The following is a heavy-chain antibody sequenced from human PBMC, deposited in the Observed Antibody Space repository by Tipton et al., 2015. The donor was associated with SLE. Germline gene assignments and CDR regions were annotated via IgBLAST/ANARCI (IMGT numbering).Heavy chain of an antibody. CDR2: IYYSGST. J-gene: IGHJ4*02. V-gene: IGHV4-39*07. CDR1: GGSISSSSYY. Sequence: TLSLTCIVSGGSISSSSYYWGWIRQPPGKGLEWIGSIYYSGSTYYNPSLKSRVTISVDTSKNQFSLKSSSVTAADTAVYFCARADHAMIRGFIPKYFPSWGQGTLVTVSS. D-gene: IGHD3-10*01. CDR3: ARADHAMIRGFIPKYFPS.